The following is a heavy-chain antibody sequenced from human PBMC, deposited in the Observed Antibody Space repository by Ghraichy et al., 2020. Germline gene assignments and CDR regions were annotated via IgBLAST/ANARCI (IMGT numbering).Heavy chain of an antibody. Sequence: GESLNISCAASGFIFNNYAMHWVRQAPGKGLEWVSAISGSGGNTYYADSVKGRFTISRDNSKNTLYLQINSLRAEDTALYYCANDWGEYPDCLDVWGQGTMVTVS. D-gene: IGHD2/OR15-2a*01. CDR3: ANDWGEYPDCLDV. J-gene: IGHJ3*01. CDR2: ISGSGGNT. CDR1: GFIFNNYA. V-gene: IGHV3-23*01.